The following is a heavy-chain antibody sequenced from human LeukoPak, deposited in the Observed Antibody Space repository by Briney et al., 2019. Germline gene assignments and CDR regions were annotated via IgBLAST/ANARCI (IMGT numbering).Heavy chain of an antibody. V-gene: IGHV1-8*03. CDR2: MNPNSGNT. CDR1: GYTFTSYD. Sequence: ASVKVSCKASGYTFTSYDINWVRQATGQGLEWMGWMNPNSGNTGYAQEFQGRVTITRNTSISTAYMELSSLRSEDTAVYYCARVIENCSSTSCYLPGGDDAFDIWGQGTMVTVSS. CDR3: ARVIENCSSTSCYLPGGDDAFDI. D-gene: IGHD2-2*01. J-gene: IGHJ3*02.